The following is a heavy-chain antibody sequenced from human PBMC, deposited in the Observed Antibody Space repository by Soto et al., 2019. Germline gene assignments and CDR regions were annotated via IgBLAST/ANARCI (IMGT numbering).Heavy chain of an antibody. V-gene: IGHV1-3*01. J-gene: IGHJ4*02. CDR1: GYTFTSYG. CDR2: ISGGSGNT. Sequence: QVQLVQSGAEVKKPGASVQVSCWASGYTFTSYGIHWVRQAPGQRGEWMGWISGGSGNTRYSQRFQGRVDISRDTSASTAYIELSSLRSEDTGVYYCARDKPDCSGCSCYHLDYWGQGALVTVSS. CDR3: ARDKPDCSGCSCYHLDY. D-gene: IGHD2-15*01.